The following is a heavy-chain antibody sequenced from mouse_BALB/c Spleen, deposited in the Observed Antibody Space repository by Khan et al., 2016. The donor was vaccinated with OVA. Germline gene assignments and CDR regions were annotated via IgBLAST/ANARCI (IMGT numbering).Heavy chain of an antibody. CDR1: GYIFTSYW. Sequence: QMQLEESGAELVRPGASVKLSCKTSGYIFTSYWIHWIQQRSGQGLEWIAKIYPGTDNTYYNEKLKDKATLTADKSSSTAYMQLISLKSEDSAVYFCTREEALYYFDYWGQGTTLTVSS. D-gene: IGHD3-2*02. J-gene: IGHJ2*01. CDR3: TREEALYYFDY. V-gene: IGHV1S132*01. CDR2: IYPGTDNT.